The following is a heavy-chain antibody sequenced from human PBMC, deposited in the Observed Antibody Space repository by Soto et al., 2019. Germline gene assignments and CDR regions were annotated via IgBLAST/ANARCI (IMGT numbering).Heavy chain of an antibody. CDR2: INSDGSST. CDR3: ASLPGTMDYYYYMDV. Sequence: PGGSLRLSCAASGFTFSSYWMHWVRQAPGKGLVWVSRINSDGSSTSYADSVKGRFTISRDNAKNTLYLQMNSLRAEDTAVYYWASLPGTMDYYYYMDVWGKGTTVTVSS. J-gene: IGHJ6*03. CDR1: GFTFSSYW. V-gene: IGHV3-74*01. D-gene: IGHD1-1*01.